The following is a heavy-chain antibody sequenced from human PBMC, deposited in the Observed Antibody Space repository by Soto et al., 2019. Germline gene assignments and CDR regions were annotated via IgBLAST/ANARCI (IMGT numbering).Heavy chain of an antibody. J-gene: IGHJ6*03. D-gene: IGHD2-2*01. CDR1: GFTFSGSA. Sequence: EVQLVESGGGLVQPGGSLKLSCAASGFTFSGSAMHWVRQASGKGLEWVGRIRSKANSYATAYAASVKGRFTISRDDSKKTAYLQMNSLKTEDTAVYYCTIRWYCSSTSCYAGGGDYYYYYMDVWGKGTTVTVSS. V-gene: IGHV3-73*01. CDR2: IRSKANSYAT. CDR3: TIRWYCSSTSCYAGGGDYYYYYMDV.